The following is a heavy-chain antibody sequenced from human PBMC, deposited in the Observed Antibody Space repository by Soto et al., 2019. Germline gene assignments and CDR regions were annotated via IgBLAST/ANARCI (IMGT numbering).Heavy chain of an antibody. CDR1: GGTVSSYA. D-gene: IGHD7-27*01. CDR2: IIPAVGTA. J-gene: IGHJ4*02. V-gene: IGHV1-69*11. Sequence: SVKGSCKGSGGTVSSYASSWVRQAPGQGLEWMGSIIPAVGTADYAQKFQGRVTITADESARTAYMGVSSLTSEDTAVYYCARLGQGFFDYWGQGTLVPVSS. CDR3: ARLGQGFFDY.